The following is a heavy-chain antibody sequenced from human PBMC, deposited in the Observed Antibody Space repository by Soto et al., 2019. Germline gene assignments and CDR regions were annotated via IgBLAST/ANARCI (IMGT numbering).Heavy chain of an antibody. CDR3: AKGVQLWSPEDY. CDR1: GFTFSSYG. CDR2: ISYDGSNK. Sequence: GGSLRLSCAASGFTFSSYGMHWVRQAPGKGLEWVAVISYDGSNKYYADSVKGRFTISRDNSKNTLYLQMNSLRAEDTAVYYCAKGVQLWSPEDYWGQGTLVTVSS. V-gene: IGHV3-30*18. D-gene: IGHD5-18*01. J-gene: IGHJ4*02.